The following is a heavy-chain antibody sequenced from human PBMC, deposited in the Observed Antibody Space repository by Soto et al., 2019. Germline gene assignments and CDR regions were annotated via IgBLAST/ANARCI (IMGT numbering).Heavy chain of an antibody. V-gene: IGHV1-18*04. J-gene: IGHJ4*02. CDR1: VYTITSSG. Sequence: GSSGIVSCKDSVYTITSSGTSWVMQAPGQGLEWMGWISAYNGNTNYAQKLQGRVTMTTDTSTSTAYMELRSLRSDDTAVYYCARDAVNPLSRSWENDNGYRSQGNPITVS. CDR2: ISAYNGNT. CDR3: ARDAVNPLSRSWENDNGY. D-gene: IGHD6-13*01.